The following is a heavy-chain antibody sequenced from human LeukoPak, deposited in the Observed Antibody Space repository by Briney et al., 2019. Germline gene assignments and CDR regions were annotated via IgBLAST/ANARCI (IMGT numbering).Heavy chain of an antibody. CDR2: IIPIFGTA. J-gene: IGHJ4*02. CDR1: GGTFSSYA. CDR3: ARHSSVREFDY. D-gene: IGHD6-19*01. Sequence: GASVKVSCKASGGTFSSYAISWVRQAPGQGLEWMGGIIPIFGTANYAQKFQGGVTITADKSTSTAYMELRSLRSDDTAVYYCARHSSVREFDYWGQGTLVTVSS. V-gene: IGHV1-69*06.